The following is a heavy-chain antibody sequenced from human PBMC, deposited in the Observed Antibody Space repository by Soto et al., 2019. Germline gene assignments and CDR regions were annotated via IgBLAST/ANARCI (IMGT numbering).Heavy chain of an antibody. V-gene: IGHV4-34*01. CDR3: ARGSNFLDYYYYGMDV. CDR2: INHSGST. D-gene: IGHD4-4*01. J-gene: IGHJ6*02. Sequence: TSETLSLTCAVYGGSFSGYYWSWIRQPPGKGLEWIGEINHSGSTNYNPSLKSRVTISVDTSKNQFSLKLSSVTAADTAVYYCARGSNFLDYYYYGMDVWGQGTTVTVSS. CDR1: GGSFSGYY.